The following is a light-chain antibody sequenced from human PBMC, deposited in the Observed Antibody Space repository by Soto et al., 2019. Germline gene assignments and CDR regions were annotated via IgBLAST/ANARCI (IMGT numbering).Light chain of an antibody. J-gene: IGKJ5*01. CDR3: QQRSNWPQVT. V-gene: IGKV3D-20*02. CDR2: GVS. Sequence: ELVLTQSPVALSLSSGERATLSCRASQSVSSTLLTWYQQKPGQAPRLLIYGVSSRATGIPDRFSGSGSGTDFTLTISRVEPEDFAVYFCQQRSNWPQVTFGQGTRLEIK. CDR1: QSVSSTL.